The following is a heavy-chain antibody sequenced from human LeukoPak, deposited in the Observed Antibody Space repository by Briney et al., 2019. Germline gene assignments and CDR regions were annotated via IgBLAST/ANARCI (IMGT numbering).Heavy chain of an antibody. J-gene: IGHJ4*02. CDR2: MSYDGSNK. CDR1: GFTVSGYA. Sequence: GGSLRLSCAASGFTVSGYATHWVRQAPGKGLEWVAVMSYDGSNKYYVDSVKGRFTVSRDNSKNTLYLQMNSLRAEDTAVYYCAKDIYYDSSGYRGYFDYWGQGTLVTVSS. D-gene: IGHD3-22*01. V-gene: IGHV3-30*18. CDR3: AKDIYYDSSGYRGYFDY.